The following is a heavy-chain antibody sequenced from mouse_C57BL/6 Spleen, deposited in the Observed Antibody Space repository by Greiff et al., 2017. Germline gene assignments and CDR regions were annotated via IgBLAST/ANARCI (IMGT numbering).Heavy chain of an antibody. Sequence: EVQGVESGGGLVKPGGSLTLSCAASGFTFSSYAMSWVRQTPETRLEWVATISDGGSYTDYPDNVQGRFTISRDKAKNNLYLQMSHLKSEDTAMYYCARGLLRDYLDYWGQGTTLTVSS. CDR2: ISDGGSYT. D-gene: IGHD2-3*01. CDR3: ARGLLRDYLDY. V-gene: IGHV5-4*01. CDR1: GFTFSSYA. J-gene: IGHJ2*01.